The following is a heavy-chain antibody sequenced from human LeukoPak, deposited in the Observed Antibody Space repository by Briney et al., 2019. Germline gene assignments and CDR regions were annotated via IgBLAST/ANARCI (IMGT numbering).Heavy chain of an antibody. D-gene: IGHD3-10*02. CDR2: INPNTGGT. CDR1: GYTFNDYY. J-gene: IGHJ4*01. Sequence: ASVKVSCKASGYTFNDYYMHWVRQAPGQGLEWMARINPNTGGTNYAQRFQGRVTMTRDTSISTAYMELSRLTSDDTAVYYCARDMFRSSYFDYWGHGTLVTVSS. CDR3: ARDMFRSSYFDY. V-gene: IGHV1-2*02.